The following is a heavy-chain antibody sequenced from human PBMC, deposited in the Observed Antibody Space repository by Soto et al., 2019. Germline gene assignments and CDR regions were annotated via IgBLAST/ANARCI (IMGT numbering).Heavy chain of an antibody. V-gene: IGHV4-61*01. CDR1: GGSVSDKTYY. J-gene: IGHJ4*02. CDR3: ARTTAVPNSLRSRYFFDY. Sequence: SETLSLTCSVSGGSVSDKTYYWSWIRQPPGKRLEWIGYVYYSGTTNYNPSLKSRVTISVDLSKNQFSLRLSSVTTADTALYYCARTTAVPNSLRSRYFFDYWGQGTLVTVSS. CDR2: VYYSGTT. D-gene: IGHD4-17*01.